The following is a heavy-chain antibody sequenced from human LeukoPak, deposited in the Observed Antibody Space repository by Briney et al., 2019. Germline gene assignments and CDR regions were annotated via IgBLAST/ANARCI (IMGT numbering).Heavy chain of an antibody. Sequence: GESLKISCRGSGYSFNTYWIGWVRQMPGKGLEWMGIIYPGDSDTRYTPSFQGQVTLSADKSINTAYLQWSGLKASDTAMYYCARRQGCSSTSCLPDYWGQGTLVTVSP. CDR2: IYPGDSDT. D-gene: IGHD2-2*01. V-gene: IGHV5-51*01. CDR3: ARRQGCSSTSCLPDY. J-gene: IGHJ4*02. CDR1: GYSFNTYW.